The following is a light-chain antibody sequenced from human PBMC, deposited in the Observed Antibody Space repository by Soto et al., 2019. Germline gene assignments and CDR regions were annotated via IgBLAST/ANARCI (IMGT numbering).Light chain of an antibody. V-gene: IGKV3-20*01. Sequence: EIVLTQSPGTLSLSPGERATLSCRASQSFNSNFLAWYQQKPGQAPRLLIYNASNRATGIPDRFSGSGSGTAFTLTIRRLEPEDFAVYYCQQSGSSPLTFGQGTKVEIK. CDR2: NAS. J-gene: IGKJ1*01. CDR3: QQSGSSPLT. CDR1: QSFNSNF.